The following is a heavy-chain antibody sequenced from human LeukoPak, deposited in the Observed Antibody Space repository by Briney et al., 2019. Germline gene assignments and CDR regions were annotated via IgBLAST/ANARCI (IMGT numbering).Heavy chain of an antibody. Sequence: SETLSPTCTVSGDSISSSIYYWGWIRQPPGKGLEWIGCIYYNGYTYYTSSLKSRVTIFVDTSKNQFSLKLISVTAADTAVYYCARQGGDTMVRGVVRDWFDPWGQGTLVTVSS. J-gene: IGHJ5*02. D-gene: IGHD3-10*01. CDR2: IYYNGYT. V-gene: IGHV4-39*01. CDR3: ARQGGDTMVRGVVRDWFDP. CDR1: GDSISSSIYY.